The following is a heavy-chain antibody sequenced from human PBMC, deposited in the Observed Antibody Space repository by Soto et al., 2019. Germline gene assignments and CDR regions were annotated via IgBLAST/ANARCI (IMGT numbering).Heavy chain of an antibody. D-gene: IGHD6-6*01. Sequence: EASVKVSCKASGYTFTGYYMHWVRQAPGQGLEWMGWINAHNGGTNYAQKFQGRVTVTTDTSTSTAYMELRSLRSDDTAVYYCARGASIAVGWFDPWGQGTLVTVSS. V-gene: IGHV1-2*02. CDR3: ARGASIAVGWFDP. CDR1: GYTFTGYY. CDR2: INAHNGGT. J-gene: IGHJ5*02.